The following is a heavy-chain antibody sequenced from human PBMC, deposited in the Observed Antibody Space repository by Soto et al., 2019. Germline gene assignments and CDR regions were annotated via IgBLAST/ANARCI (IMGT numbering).Heavy chain of an antibody. CDR1: GFIFSRFG. D-gene: IGHD6-13*01. J-gene: IGHJ6*02. CDR2: IWYDGSNQ. Sequence: QVQLVESGGGVVQPGRSLRLSCAASGFIFSRFGMHWVRQAPGKGREWVAVIWYDGSNQKYGDSVKGRFTISRDNSKNTVYLQMNSLRAEDTGVYYCARDEGIAAAGPYYYYGVDVWGQGTTVTVSS. CDR3: ARDEGIAAAGPYYYYGVDV. V-gene: IGHV3-33*01.